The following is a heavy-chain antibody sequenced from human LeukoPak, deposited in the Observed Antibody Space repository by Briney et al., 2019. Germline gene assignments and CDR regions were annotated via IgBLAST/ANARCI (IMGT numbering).Heavy chain of an antibody. CDR1: GFTFSSYA. CDR2: ISYDGSNK. CDR3: AREDEGRVWFGELVDY. Sequence: GGSLRLSCAASGFTFSSYAMHWVRQAPGKGLEWVAVISYDGSNKYYADSVKGRFTISRDNSKNTLYLQMNSLRAEDTAVYYCAREDEGRVWFGELVDYWGQGTLVTVSS. D-gene: IGHD3-10*01. J-gene: IGHJ4*02. V-gene: IGHV3-30*04.